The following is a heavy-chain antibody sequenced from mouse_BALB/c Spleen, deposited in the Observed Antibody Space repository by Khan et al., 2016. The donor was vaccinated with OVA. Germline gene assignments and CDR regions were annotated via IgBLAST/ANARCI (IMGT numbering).Heavy chain of an antibody. D-gene: IGHD1-1*01. J-gene: IGHJ4*01. V-gene: IGHV1S136*01. Sequence: EVQLQQSGPELVKPGASVKMSCKASGYTFTDYVMHWVRQKPGQGLVWIGYIYPYNDDTESTDRFKGKATLTLDKSSRTAYMVLSSLTTADSAVYFCASSATDYYTMAYWGQGTSVTVSS. CDR3: ASSATDYYTMAY. CDR1: GYTFTDYV. CDR2: IYPYNDDT.